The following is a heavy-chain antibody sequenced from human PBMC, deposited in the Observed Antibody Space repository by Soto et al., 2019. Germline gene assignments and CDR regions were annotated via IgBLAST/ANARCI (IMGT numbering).Heavy chain of an antibody. J-gene: IGHJ4*02. V-gene: IGHV3-30*18. CDR1: GFTFSNHG. D-gene: IGHD2-2*01. CDR3: PKERMEQYQLLPFFDY. CDR2: TSFDGSNE. Sequence: QVQLVESGGGVVQPGRSLRLSCAASGFTFSNHGMHWLRQAPGKGLEWVAVTSFDGSNEYYADSVKGRFTIFRDNSRNTLYLQMSRLREEDTAVYYCPKERMEQYQLLPFFDYCGQGTLVTVSS.